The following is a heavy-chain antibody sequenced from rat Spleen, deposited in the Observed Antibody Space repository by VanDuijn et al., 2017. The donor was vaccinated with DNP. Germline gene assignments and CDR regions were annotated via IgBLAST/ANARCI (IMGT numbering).Heavy chain of an antibody. Sequence: EVQLVESDGGLIQPGRSMKLSCAASGFTFGYYYMAWVRQAPKKGLEWVATISSDGSDTYYRDSVKGRFTISRDNAKNTLYLQMDSLRSEDTATYYCTRGTIYYSTTYIPDYWGQGVMVTVSS. CDR3: TRGTIYYSTTYIPDY. D-gene: IGHD1-2*01. V-gene: IGHV5-7*01. CDR1: GFTFGYYY. J-gene: IGHJ2*01. CDR2: ISSDGSDT.